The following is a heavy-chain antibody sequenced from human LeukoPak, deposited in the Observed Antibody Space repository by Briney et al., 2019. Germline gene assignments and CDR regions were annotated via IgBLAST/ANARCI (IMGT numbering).Heavy chain of an antibody. Sequence: SETLSLTCSVSGGSISTFYWNWLRQPPGRGPEWIGYIYHTGGTDYNPSLKSRVTMSVDTSKNQFSLKLGSVTAADTAVYYCARHLDYYGSGSYEYWGQGTLVTVSS. CDR2: IYHTGGT. J-gene: IGHJ4*02. V-gene: IGHV4-59*08. CDR1: GGSISTFY. D-gene: IGHD3-10*01. CDR3: ARHLDYYGSGSYEY.